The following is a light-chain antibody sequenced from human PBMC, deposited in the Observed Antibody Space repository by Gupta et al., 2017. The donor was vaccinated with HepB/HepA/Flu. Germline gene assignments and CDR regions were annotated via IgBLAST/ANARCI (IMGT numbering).Light chain of an antibody. V-gene: IGLV1-40*01. CDR1: ISNIGAHYD. CDR2: DNN. Sequence: QSVLTQPPSSSAPPGQSVTISCTGRISNIGAHYDVHWYQQLPGTAPNLLIYDNNNRPSGVPDRFSGSRSVTSASLAITGLQAEGEADYYCQSYDSSLTAWVFGGGTKVTVL. J-gene: IGLJ3*02. CDR3: QSYDSSLTAWV.